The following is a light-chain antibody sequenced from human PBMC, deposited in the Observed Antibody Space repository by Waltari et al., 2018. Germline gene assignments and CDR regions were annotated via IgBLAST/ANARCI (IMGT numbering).Light chain of an antibody. CDR3: QNHERLPAA. CDR2: AAS. J-gene: IGKJ1*01. CDR1: QSISKY. Sequence: VLTQSPGTLSLSPGEPATLSCRASQSISKYLVCYQQRPCHAPRLLIYAASTMATGVPDRFSGSGYGTDFTLTISRLEPEDFAVYYCQNHERLPAAFGQGTKVEIK. V-gene: IGKV3-20*01.